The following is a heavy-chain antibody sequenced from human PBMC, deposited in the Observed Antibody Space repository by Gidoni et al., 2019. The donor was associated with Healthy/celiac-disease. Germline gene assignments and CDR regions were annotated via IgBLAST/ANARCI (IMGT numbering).Heavy chain of an antibody. D-gene: IGHD6-13*01. CDR1: GGSISSGSYY. J-gene: IGHJ2*01. Sequence: QVQLQASGPGLVKPSQTLSLTCTVSGGSISSGSYYWSWIRQPAGKGLEWIGRIYTSGSTNYNPSHKSRVTISVDTSKNQFSLKLSSETAADTAVYYCARGSQQLVRADWYFDLWGRGTLVTVSS. V-gene: IGHV4-61*02. CDR3: ARGSQQLVRADWYFDL. CDR2: IYTSGST.